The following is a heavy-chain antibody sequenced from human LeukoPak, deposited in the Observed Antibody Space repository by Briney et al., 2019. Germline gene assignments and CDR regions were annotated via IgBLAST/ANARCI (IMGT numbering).Heavy chain of an antibody. V-gene: IGHV3-20*04. J-gene: IGHJ4*02. CDR1: GFTFDEYG. Sequence: GGSLRLSCAASGFTFDEYGMAWVRQPPGKGLEWVSGVTWNAGSTGYADSVKGRFTISRDNAKSSLYLQMNSLRAEDTALYYCARGYCSGNSCRLFDYWGQGTLVTVSS. D-gene: IGHD2-15*01. CDR2: VTWNAGST. CDR3: ARGYCSGNSCRLFDY.